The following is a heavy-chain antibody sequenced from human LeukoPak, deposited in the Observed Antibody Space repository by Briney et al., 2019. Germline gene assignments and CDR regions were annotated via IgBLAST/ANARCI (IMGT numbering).Heavy chain of an antibody. Sequence: GGSLRLSCEASGFTVSSNYMNWVRQAPGKGLEWVSMIYTGGSPYYADSVKGRFTISRDNSKNTLNLQMNSLRAEDTAVYYCVPLTDGSIDYWGQGTLVTVSS. CDR2: IYTGGSP. V-gene: IGHV3-66*01. CDR1: GFTVSSNY. D-gene: IGHD3-10*01. CDR3: VPLTDGSIDY. J-gene: IGHJ4*02.